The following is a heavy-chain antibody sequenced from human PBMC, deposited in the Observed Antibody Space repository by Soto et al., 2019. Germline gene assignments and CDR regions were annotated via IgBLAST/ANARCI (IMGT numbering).Heavy chain of an antibody. CDR1: GFTFSDSA. D-gene: IGHD2-15*01. CDR3: TRSSDADCGAGSCRYWFDL. J-gene: IGHJ5*02. CDR2: IKTKPNNYAT. V-gene: IGHV3-73*01. Sequence: EVQLVESGGGLVQPGGSLKLSCAASGFTFSDSAMHWVRQASGKGLEWVGRIKTKPNNYATAYGASVQGRFTISRDDSKSTAYLQMTSLKAEDTALYDCTRSSDADCGAGSCRYWFDLWGQGTLVSVSS.